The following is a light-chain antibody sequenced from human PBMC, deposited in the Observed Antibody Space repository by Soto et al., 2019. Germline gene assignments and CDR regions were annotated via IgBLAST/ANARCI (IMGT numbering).Light chain of an antibody. V-gene: IGLV1-40*01. CDR3: QSYDSSLSGVV. Sequence: QSVLTQPPSVSGAPGQRVTISCTGSSSNIGAGYDVYWYQQLPGTAPKLLIYGNSNRPSGVPDRFSGSKSGTSASLAINGLQAEDEADYYCQSYDSSLSGVVFGGGTKLTVL. CDR1: SSNIGAGYD. CDR2: GNS. J-gene: IGLJ2*01.